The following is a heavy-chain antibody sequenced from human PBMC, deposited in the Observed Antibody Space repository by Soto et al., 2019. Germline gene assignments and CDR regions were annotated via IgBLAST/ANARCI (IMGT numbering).Heavy chain of an antibody. CDR3: TTLGSHYYYHNFDV. Sequence: EAQLGESGGGLVTPGGSLRLSCEASGFTFSNAWMNWVRQAPGKGLEWVGLIKMKSEGATTHYAAPVNGRFTISRDESKKILYLQMSSLKTEDTAVYYCTTLGSHYYYHNFDVWGQGTTVAVSS. CDR1: GFTFSNAW. J-gene: IGHJ6*02. CDR2: IKMKSEGATT. V-gene: IGHV3-15*07.